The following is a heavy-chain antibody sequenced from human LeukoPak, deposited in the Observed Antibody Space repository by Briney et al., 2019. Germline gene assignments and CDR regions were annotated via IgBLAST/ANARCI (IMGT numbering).Heavy chain of an antibody. CDR3: AKDTAMVTDYYYGMDV. CDR1: GFTFSSYS. J-gene: IGHJ6*02. D-gene: IGHD5-18*01. Sequence: GGSLRLSCAASGFTFSSYSMHWVRQAPGKGLEWVSGISWNSGSIGYADSVKGRFTISRDNAKNSLYLQMNSLRAEDTALYYCAKDTAMVTDYYYGMDVWGQGTTVTVSS. CDR2: ISWNSGSI. V-gene: IGHV3-9*01.